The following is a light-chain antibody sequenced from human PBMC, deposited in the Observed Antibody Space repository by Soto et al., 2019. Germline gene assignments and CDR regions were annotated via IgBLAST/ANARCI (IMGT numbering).Light chain of an antibody. Sequence: EIVLTQSPGTLSLSPGERATLSCRASQSVSSSYLAWYQQKPGQAPRLLIYGASSRATGIPDRFGGSGSGTDFTLTISRLEPEDIAVYYCQQYGSSQTFGQRTKVEIK. CDR2: GAS. V-gene: IGKV3-20*01. CDR3: QQYGSSQT. J-gene: IGKJ1*01. CDR1: QSVSSSY.